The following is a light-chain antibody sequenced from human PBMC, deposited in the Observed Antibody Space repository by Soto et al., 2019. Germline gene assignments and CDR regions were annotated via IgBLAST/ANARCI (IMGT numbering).Light chain of an antibody. V-gene: IGKV1-39*01. CDR2: AAS. Sequence: DILMTQSPSSLSASVGDRVTITCRASASIRNNLHWYQQKPGKAPTLLIYAASTVQRGVPSRFSGGGSGTEFTITKGILQPEDFSTYYCQPTYITPRVAFGQGIKVEFE. CDR1: ASIRNN. J-gene: IGKJ1*01. CDR3: QPTYITPRVA.